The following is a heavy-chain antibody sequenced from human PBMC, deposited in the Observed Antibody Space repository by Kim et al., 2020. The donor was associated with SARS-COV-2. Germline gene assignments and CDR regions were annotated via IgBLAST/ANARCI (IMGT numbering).Heavy chain of an antibody. CDR2: IYYSGST. Sequence: SETLPLTCTVSGGSVSSGSYYWSWIRQPPGKGLEWIGYIYYSGSTNYNPSLKSRVTISVDTSKNQFSLKLSSVTAADTAVYYCARGKVLLWFGELLAYY. J-gene: IGHJ6*01. CDR1: GGSVSSGSYY. D-gene: IGHD3-10*01. V-gene: IGHV4-61*01. CDR3: ARGKVLLWFGELLAYY.